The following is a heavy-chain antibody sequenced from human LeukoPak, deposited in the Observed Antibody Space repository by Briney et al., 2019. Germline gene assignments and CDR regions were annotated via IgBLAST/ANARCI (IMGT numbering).Heavy chain of an antibody. CDR1: GFTFDDYA. D-gene: IGHD1-26*01. Sequence: QPGGSLRLSCAASGFTFDDYAMHWVRQAPGKGLEWVSGISWNSGSIGYADSVKGRFTISRDNAKNSLYLQMNSLRAEDMALYYCAKDYSGSSYWYFDLWGRGTLVTVSS. CDR2: ISWNSGSI. J-gene: IGHJ2*01. CDR3: AKDYSGSSYWYFDL. V-gene: IGHV3-9*03.